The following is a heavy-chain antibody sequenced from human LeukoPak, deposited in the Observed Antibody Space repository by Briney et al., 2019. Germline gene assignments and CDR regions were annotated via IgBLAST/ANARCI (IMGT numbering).Heavy chain of an antibody. CDR1: GFTFSSYW. Sequence: PGGSLRLSCTPSGFTFSSYWMTWVRQAPGKGLEGVANIKQDGSEKSYVDSVKGRFIISRDNAKNSLYLQLNSLRVEDTAVYYCVTLLPSSSARGRGDGYWGQGTLVTVSS. V-gene: IGHV3-7*01. CDR2: IKQDGSEK. CDR3: VTLLPSSSARGRGDGY. D-gene: IGHD3-16*01. J-gene: IGHJ4*02.